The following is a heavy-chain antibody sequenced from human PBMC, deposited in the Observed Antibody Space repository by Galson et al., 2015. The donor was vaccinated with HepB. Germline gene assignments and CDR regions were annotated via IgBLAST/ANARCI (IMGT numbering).Heavy chain of an antibody. CDR3: AKGAAIAARFGYYMDV. CDR1: GFTFSSYA. V-gene: IGHV3-23*01. CDR2: ISGSGGST. Sequence: SLRLSCAASGFTFSSYAMSWVRQAPGKGLEWVSAISGSGGSTYYADSVKGRFTISRDNSKNTLYLQMNSLRAEDTAVYYCAKGAAIAARFGYYMDVWGKGTAVTVSS. D-gene: IGHD6-6*01. J-gene: IGHJ6*03.